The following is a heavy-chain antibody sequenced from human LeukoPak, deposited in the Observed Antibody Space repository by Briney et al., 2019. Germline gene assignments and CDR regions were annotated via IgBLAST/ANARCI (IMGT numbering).Heavy chain of an antibody. D-gene: IGHD3-3*02. V-gene: IGHV3-21*04. J-gene: IGHJ4*02. CDR2: ISSGSSAI. CDR1: GFTFSSYS. Sequence: GGSLRLSCAASGFTFSSYSMNWVRQAPGKGLEWVSSISSGSSAIYYADSVKGRFTISRDHSKNTLYLQMNSLRAEDTAVYYCAKAFRSIRDHWGQGTLVTVSS. CDR3: AKAFRSIRDH.